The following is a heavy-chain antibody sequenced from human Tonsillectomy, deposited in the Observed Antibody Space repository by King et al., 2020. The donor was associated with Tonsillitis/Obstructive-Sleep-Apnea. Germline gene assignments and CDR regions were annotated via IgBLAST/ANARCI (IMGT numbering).Heavy chain of an antibody. CDR2: INPNNGDT. Sequence: LQLVQSGAEVKKPGASVKVSCKASGYTFTVYYMHWVRQAPGQGLEWMGRINPNNGDTNYAQRFQGRVTMTRDTSISTAYMELRRLRPDDTAVYFCARTRGGLTAADFDYWGQGTLVTVSS. J-gene: IGHJ4*02. CDR3: ARTRGGLTAADFDY. D-gene: IGHD2-2*01. CDR1: GYTFTVYY. V-gene: IGHV1-2*02.